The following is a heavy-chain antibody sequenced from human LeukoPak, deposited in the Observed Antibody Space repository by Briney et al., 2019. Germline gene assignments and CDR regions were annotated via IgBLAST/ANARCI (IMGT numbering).Heavy chain of an antibody. CDR2: MYYSEST. CDR3: ARLPATLAYFDY. V-gene: IGHV4-39*01. Sequence: SETLSLTCTVSGGSISSSSYYWGWIRQPPGKGLEWIGTMYYSESTYYNSSLKSRVTVSIDTSKNQFSLNLRSVTAADTAVYYCARLPATLAYFDYWGQGTLVTVSS. J-gene: IGHJ4*02. CDR1: GGSISSSSYY.